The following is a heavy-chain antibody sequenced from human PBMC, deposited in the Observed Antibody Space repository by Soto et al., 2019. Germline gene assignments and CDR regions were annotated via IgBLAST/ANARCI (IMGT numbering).Heavy chain of an antibody. V-gene: IGHV1-18*01. CDR1: GYTFTNYG. J-gene: IGHJ6*03. D-gene: IGHD6-6*01. Sequence: QVQLLQSGAEVKKPGASVKVSCKASGYTFTNYGITWVRQAPGQGLEWMEWVSAYNGDTHYTQRLQDRVTMTTDTATSTAYMELRGLRSDDTAVYYCARVRPLVGYFYSYMDVLGKGTTVTVSS. CDR2: VSAYNGDT. CDR3: ARVRPLVGYFYSYMDV.